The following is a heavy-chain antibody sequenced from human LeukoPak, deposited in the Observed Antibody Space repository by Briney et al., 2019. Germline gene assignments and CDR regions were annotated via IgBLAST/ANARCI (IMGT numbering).Heavy chain of an antibody. CDR3: ARGNVTYYDFWSGYSVKNYMDV. V-gene: IGHV4-59*01. CDR2: IYYSGST. CDR1: GGSISSYY. D-gene: IGHD3-3*01. Sequence: KPSETLSLTCTVSGGSISSYYWSWIRQPPGKGLEWIGYIYYSGSTNYNPSLKSRVTISVDTSKNQFSLKLSSVTAADTAVYYCARGNVTYYDFWSGYSVKNYMDVWGKGTTVTVCS. J-gene: IGHJ6*03.